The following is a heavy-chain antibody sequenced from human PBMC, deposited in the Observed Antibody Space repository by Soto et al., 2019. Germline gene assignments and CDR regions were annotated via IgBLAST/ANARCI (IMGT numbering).Heavy chain of an antibody. CDR3: AREAFYSGYDVYFDY. CDR2: ISSSSSTI. Sequence: GGSLRLSCAASGFTFSSYSMNWVRQAPGKGLEWVSYISSSSSTIYYADSVKGRFTISRDNAKNLLYLQMNSLRDEDTAVYYCAREAFYSGYDVYFDYWGQGTLVTVSS. V-gene: IGHV3-48*02. CDR1: GFTFSSYS. J-gene: IGHJ4*02. D-gene: IGHD5-12*01.